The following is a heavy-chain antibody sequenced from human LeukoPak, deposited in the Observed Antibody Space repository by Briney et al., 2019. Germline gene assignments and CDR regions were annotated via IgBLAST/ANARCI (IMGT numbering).Heavy chain of an antibody. D-gene: IGHD3-22*01. CDR1: GYTFTSYY. CDR2: INPSGGST. V-gene: IGHV1-46*01. Sequence: ASVNVSCKASGYTFTSYYMHWVRQAPGQGLEWMGIINPSGGSTSYAQKFQGRVTMTRDTSTSTVYMELSSLRSEDTAVYYCARDSYPLMIAADYGMDVWDQGTTVTVSS. CDR3: ARDSYPLMIAADYGMDV. J-gene: IGHJ6*02.